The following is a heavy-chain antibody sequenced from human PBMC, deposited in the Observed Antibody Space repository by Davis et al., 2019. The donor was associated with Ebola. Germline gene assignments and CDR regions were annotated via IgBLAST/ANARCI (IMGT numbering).Heavy chain of an antibody. CDR2: INNDGSMT. Sequence: GESLKISCAASGFTFSSYGMHWVRQAPGKGPVWVSRINNDGSMTTYADSVKGRFTISRDNARNTLYLQMGSLRAEDTAVYHCVRALGDYWGQGTPVTVSS. CDR3: VRALGDY. V-gene: IGHV3-74*01. CDR1: GFTFSSYG. D-gene: IGHD3-16*01. J-gene: IGHJ4*02.